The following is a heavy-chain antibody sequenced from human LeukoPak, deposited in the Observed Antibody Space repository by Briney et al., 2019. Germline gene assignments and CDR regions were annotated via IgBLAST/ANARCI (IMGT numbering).Heavy chain of an antibody. V-gene: IGHV3-21*01. J-gene: IGHJ4*02. Sequence: PGGSLRLSCAASGFPISSYAMSWVRQAPGKGLEWVSSISSSSSYIYYADSVKGRFTISRDNAKNSLYLQMNSLRAEDTAVYYCARETEQQPFDYWGQGTLVTVSS. CDR1: GFPISSYA. CDR3: ARETEQQPFDY. CDR2: ISSSSSYI. D-gene: IGHD6-13*01.